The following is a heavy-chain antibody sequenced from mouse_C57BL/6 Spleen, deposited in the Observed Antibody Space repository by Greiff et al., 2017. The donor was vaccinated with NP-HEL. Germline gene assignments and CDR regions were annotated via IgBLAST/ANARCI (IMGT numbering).Heavy chain of an antibody. CDR2: IYPGSGNT. Sequence: VQLQQSGAELVRPGASVKLSCKASGYTFTDYYINWVKQRPGQGLEWIARIYPGSGNTYYNEKFKGKATLTAEKSSSTAYMQLSSLTSEDSAVYFCARRSTMVKDYYAMDYWGQGTSVTVSS. D-gene: IGHD2-2*01. CDR3: ARRSTMVKDYYAMDY. J-gene: IGHJ4*01. CDR1: GYTFTDYY. V-gene: IGHV1-76*01.